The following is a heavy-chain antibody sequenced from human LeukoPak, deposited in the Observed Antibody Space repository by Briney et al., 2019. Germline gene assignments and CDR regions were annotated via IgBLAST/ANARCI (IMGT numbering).Heavy chain of an antibody. Sequence: PGGSLRLSCAASGLGFSDYWMHWVRQAPGKGLVWVSRINNAGSSTSYADSVKGRFTISRDNAKNTLYLQMSSVRVEDTAVYYCARGPAANSGSYYVGDNWGQGSLVIVSS. CDR3: ARGPAANSGSYYVGDN. J-gene: IGHJ4*02. D-gene: IGHD1-26*01. V-gene: IGHV3-74*01. CDR2: INNAGSST. CDR1: GLGFSDYW.